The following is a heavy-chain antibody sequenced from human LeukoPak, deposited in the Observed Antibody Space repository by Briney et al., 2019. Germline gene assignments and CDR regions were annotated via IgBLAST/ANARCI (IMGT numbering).Heavy chain of an antibody. CDR3: ARVHDSSGYYFG. Sequence: GGSLRLSCAASGFTFSSYSMNWVRQAPGKGLKWVSSISSSSSYIYYADSVKGRFTISRDNAKNSPYLQMNSLRAEDTAVYYCARVHDSSGYYFGRGQGTLVTVSS. CDR1: GFTFSSYS. J-gene: IGHJ4*02. CDR2: ISSSSSYI. D-gene: IGHD3-22*01. V-gene: IGHV3-21*01.